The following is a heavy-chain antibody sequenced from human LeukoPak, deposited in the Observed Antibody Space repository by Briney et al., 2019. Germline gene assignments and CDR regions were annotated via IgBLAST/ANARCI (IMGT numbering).Heavy chain of an antibody. V-gene: IGHV3-21*01. D-gene: IGHD3-3*01. Sequence: PGGSLRLSCATSGFTFSSHSMNWVRQAPGKGLEWVSAVSSTGSYIYYAGSVKGRFTTSRDNAKNSLYLQMNGLRAEDTAVYYCVRDLWNEVKIFDYWGQGTLVTVSS. CDR3: VRDLWNEVKIFDY. J-gene: IGHJ4*02. CDR2: VSSTGSYI. CDR1: GFTFSSHS.